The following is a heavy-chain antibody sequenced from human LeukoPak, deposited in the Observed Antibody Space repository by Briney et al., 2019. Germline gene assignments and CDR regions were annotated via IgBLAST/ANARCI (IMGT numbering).Heavy chain of an antibody. J-gene: IGHJ6*02. CDR1: GFTFDDYA. V-gene: IGHV3-9*01. CDR2: ITWNRDNI. D-gene: IGHD3-22*01. CDR3: AKDLSSAITSALVLDV. Sequence: PGRSLRLSCTVSGFTFDDYAMHWVRHTPGKGLEWVAGITWNRDNIGYGDSVKGRFTISRDNVKNALYLQMNSLRPEDTALYYCAKDLSSAITSALVLDVWGQGTTVIVSS.